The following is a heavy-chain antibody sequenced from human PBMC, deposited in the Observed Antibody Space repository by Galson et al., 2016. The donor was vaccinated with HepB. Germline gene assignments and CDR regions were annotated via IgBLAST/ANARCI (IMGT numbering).Heavy chain of an antibody. CDR3: ARRGAATGPEF. D-gene: IGHD6-13*01. CDR1: GGSIIIDNYY. CDR2: IYYSGST. V-gene: IGHV4-39*01. J-gene: IGHJ4*02. Sequence: ETLSLTCTVSGGSIIIDNYYWGWIRQPPGKGLEYIGNIYYSGSTHYKSSLKRRVTMSVDIYKNQFPLRLSSVTAADTAVYYCARRGAATGPEFWGQGTLVAVSS.